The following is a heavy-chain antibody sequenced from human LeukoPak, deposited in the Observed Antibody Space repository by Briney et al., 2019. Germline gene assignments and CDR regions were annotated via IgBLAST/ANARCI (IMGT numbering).Heavy chain of an antibody. CDR2: IYYSGST. CDR3: ARQGSPDIVATITWANWFDP. D-gene: IGHD5-12*01. Sequence: EASETLSLTCTVSGGSISSYYWSWIRQPPGKGLEWIGYIYYSGSTNYNPSLKSRVTISVDTSKNQFSLKLSSVTAADTAVYYCARQGSPDIVATITWANWFDPWGQGTLVTVSS. J-gene: IGHJ5*02. V-gene: IGHV4-59*08. CDR1: GGSISSYY.